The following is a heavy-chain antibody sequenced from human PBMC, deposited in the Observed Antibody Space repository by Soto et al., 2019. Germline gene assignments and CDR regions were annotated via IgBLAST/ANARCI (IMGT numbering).Heavy chain of an antibody. CDR3: AKDDYGMDV. V-gene: IGHV3-30*18. CDR1: GFTFSRYD. Sequence: QVQLVESGGGVVQPGRSLRLSCAASGFTFSRYDMHWVRQAPGKGLEWVVVISYDGSNKYYADSVKGRFTISRDNSKNTLYLQMNSLRVEDTAVYYCAKDDYGMDVCGQGTTVTVSS. CDR2: ISYDGSNK. J-gene: IGHJ6*02.